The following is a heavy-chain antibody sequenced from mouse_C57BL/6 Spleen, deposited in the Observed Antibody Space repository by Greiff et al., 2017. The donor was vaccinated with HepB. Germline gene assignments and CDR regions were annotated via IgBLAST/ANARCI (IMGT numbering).Heavy chain of an antibody. CDR1: GFTFSSYA. D-gene: IGHD1-1*01. Sequence: EVKLMESGEGLVKPGGSLKLSCAASGFTFSSYAMSWVRQTPEKRLEWVAYISSGGDYIYYADTVKGRFTISRDNARNTLYLEMSSLKSEDTAMYYCTRAPYGSSHDYWGQGTTLTVSS. CDR3: TRAPYGSSHDY. CDR2: ISSGGDYI. V-gene: IGHV5-9-1*02. J-gene: IGHJ2*01.